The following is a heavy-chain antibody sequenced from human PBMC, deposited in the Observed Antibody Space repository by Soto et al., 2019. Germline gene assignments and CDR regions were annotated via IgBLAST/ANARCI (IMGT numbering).Heavy chain of an antibody. J-gene: IGHJ5*02. Sequence: GVSLRLSCAASRFTFSNAWMTWVRHTPGKGLEWVGRIKSKTEGGTTDYAAPVKGRFTISRDDSKNTLYLQMNSLKTEDTAVYYCTTGRVSIFCVGHDNWFDPCGQGTLVSVAS. CDR2: IKSKTEGGTT. D-gene: IGHD3-3*01. CDR3: TTGRVSIFCVGHDNWFDP. CDR1: RFTFSNAW. V-gene: IGHV3-15*01.